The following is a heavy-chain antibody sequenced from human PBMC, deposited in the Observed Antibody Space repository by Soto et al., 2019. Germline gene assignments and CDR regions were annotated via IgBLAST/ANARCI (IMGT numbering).Heavy chain of an antibody. J-gene: IGHJ4*02. CDR2: IYHSGST. CDR3: ASGHPYYDSSGYSKPFDY. V-gene: IGHV4-4*02. D-gene: IGHD3-22*01. Sequence: PSETLSLTCAASGGSISSSNWWSWVRQPPGKGLEWIGEIYHSGSTNYNPSLKSRVTISVDKSKNQFSLKLSSVTAADTAVYYCASGHPYYDSSGYSKPFDYWGQGTLVTVS. CDR1: GGSISSSNW.